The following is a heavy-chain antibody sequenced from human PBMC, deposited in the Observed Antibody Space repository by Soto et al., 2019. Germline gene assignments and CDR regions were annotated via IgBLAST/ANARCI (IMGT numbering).Heavy chain of an antibody. CDR1: GYTFTSYD. V-gene: IGHV1-8*01. J-gene: IGHJ5*02. Sequence: KVSCKASGYTFTSYDINWVRQATGQGLEWMGWMNPNSGNTGYAQKFQGRVTMTRNTSISTAYMELSSLRSEDTAVYYCATTYVWVAPLGFDPWGQGTLVTVSS. CDR3: ATTYVWVAPLGFDP. CDR2: MNPNSGNT. D-gene: IGHD3-16*01.